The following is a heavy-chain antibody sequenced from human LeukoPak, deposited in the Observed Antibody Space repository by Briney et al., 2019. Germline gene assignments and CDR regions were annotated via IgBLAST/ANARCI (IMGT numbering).Heavy chain of an antibody. D-gene: IGHD6-13*01. CDR2: ISAYNGNT. J-gene: IGHJ4*02. CDR1: GYTFTSYG. V-gene: IGHV1-18*01. CDR3: ARDMGIAAAGTLVFDY. Sequence: ASVKVSCKASGYTFTSYGISWVRQAPGQGLEWMGWISAYNGNTNYAQKLQGRVTMTTDTSTSTAYMELRSLRSDDTAVYYCARDMGIAAAGTLVFDYWGQGTLVTVSS.